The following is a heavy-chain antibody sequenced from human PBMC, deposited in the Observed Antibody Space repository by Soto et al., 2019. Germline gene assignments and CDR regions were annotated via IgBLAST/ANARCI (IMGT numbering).Heavy chain of an antibody. D-gene: IGHD6-13*01. CDR2: INAGNGNT. J-gene: IGHJ6*02. CDR3: ARSWAYSSSWAFQYGMDV. CDR1: GYTFTSYA. Sequence: ASVKVSCKASGYTFTSYAMHWVRQAPGQRLEWMGWINAGNGNTKYSQKFQGRVTITRDTSASTAYMELSSLRSEDTAVYYCARSWAYSSSWAFQYGMDVWGQGTTVTAP. V-gene: IGHV1-3*01.